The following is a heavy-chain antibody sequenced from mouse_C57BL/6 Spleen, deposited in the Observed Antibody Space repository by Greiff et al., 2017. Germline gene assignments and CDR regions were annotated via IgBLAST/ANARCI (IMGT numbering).Heavy chain of an antibody. Sequence: QVQLQQPGAELVRPGASVKLSCKASGYTFTSYWMHWVKQRPGQGLEWIGVIDPSDSYTNYNQKFKGKATLTVDTSSSTAYMQLSILTTEDSSVYSGARDCTTVVPGAMDYWGQGTSVTVSS. D-gene: IGHD1-1*01. CDR2: IDPSDSYT. CDR1: GYTFTSYW. CDR3: ARDCTTVVPGAMDY. V-gene: IGHV1-59*01. J-gene: IGHJ4*01.